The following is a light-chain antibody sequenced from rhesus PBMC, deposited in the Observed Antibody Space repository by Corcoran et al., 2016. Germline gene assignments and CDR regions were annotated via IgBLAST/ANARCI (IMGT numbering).Light chain of an antibody. CDR1: QSVSSN. V-gene: IGKV3-42*01. CDR3: QQTNSHPPT. CDR2: GAS. Sequence: EIVMTQSPATLSLSPGKRATLSCRASQSVSSNLAWYQQKPGQAPSLLIYGASSRATGIPDRFSGSGSGTEFTLTIRSLQPEDFATYYCQQTNSHPPTFGQGTKVDIK. J-gene: IGKJ1*01.